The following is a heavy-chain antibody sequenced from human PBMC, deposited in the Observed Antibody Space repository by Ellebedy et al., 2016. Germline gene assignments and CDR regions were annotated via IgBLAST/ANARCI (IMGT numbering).Heavy chain of an antibody. D-gene: IGHD6-13*01. CDR1: GYSFTTYY. CDR3: AKAWWTSAGTSYYYYYMDV. J-gene: IGHJ6*03. CDR2: INTSGGST. V-gene: IGHV1-46*01. Sequence: ASVKVSCXASGYSFTTYYINWVRQAPGQGLEWMGIINTSGGSTSYAERFQGRVTITADPSTNTASLELTSLKSDDTAVYYCAKAWWTSAGTSYYYYYMDVWGEGTTVTVSS.